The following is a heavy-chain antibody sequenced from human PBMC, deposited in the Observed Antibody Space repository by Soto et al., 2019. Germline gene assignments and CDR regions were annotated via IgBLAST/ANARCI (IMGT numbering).Heavy chain of an antibody. V-gene: IGHV3-30*18. J-gene: IGHJ4*02. Sequence: GSLRLSCAASGFTFSSYGMHWVRQAPGKGLEWVAVISYDGSNKYYTDSVKGRFTISRDNSKNTLYLQMNSLRAEDTAVYYCAKESLPFGELLYPSYFDYWGQGT. CDR3: AKESLPFGELLYPSYFDY. D-gene: IGHD3-10*01. CDR1: GFTFSSYG. CDR2: ISYDGSNK.